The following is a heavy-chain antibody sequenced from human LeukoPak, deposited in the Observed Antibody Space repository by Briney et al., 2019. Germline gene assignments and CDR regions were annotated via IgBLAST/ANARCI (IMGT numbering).Heavy chain of an antibody. CDR1: GYTFTGYW. V-gene: IGHV1-46*01. CDR3: ARGIEFGEKDY. Sequence: ASVKLSCKAFGYTFTGYWMHWVRQAPGQGPEWMGVISPSGGSTIYAQKFKGRVTMTTDTSTSTAYMELRSLRSDDTAVYYCARGIEFGEKDYWGQGTLVTVSS. D-gene: IGHD3-10*01. J-gene: IGHJ4*02. CDR2: ISPSGGST.